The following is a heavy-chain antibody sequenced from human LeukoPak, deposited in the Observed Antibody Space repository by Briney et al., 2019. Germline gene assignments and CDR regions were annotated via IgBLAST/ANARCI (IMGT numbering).Heavy chain of an antibody. J-gene: IGHJ4*02. CDR3: AKAPYGDLPYYFDY. Sequence: AGGSLRLSCAASGFTFSSYAMSWVRQAPGKGLEWASAISGSGGSTYYADSVKGRFTISRDNSKNTLYLQMNSLRAEDTAVYYCAKAPYGDLPYYFDYWGQGTLVTVSS. D-gene: IGHD4-17*01. CDR1: GFTFSSYA. CDR2: ISGSGGST. V-gene: IGHV3-23*01.